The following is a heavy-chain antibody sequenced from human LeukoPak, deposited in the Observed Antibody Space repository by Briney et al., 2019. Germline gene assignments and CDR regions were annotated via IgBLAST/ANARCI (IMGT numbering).Heavy chain of an antibody. D-gene: IGHD3-10*01. J-gene: IGHJ4*02. CDR2: ISGSGGST. Sequence: GGSLRLSCAASGFTFSSYEMNWVRQAPGKGLEWVSAISGSGGSTYYADSVKGRFTISRDNSKSTLYLQMNSLRAEDTAVYYCAKIARLWFGEPPDYWGQGTLVTVSS. CDR3: AKIARLWFGEPPDY. CDR1: GFTFSSYE. V-gene: IGHV3-23*01.